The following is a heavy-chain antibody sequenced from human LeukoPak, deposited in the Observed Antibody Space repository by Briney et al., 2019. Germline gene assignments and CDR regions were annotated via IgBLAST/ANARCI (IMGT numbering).Heavy chain of an antibody. D-gene: IGHD3-22*01. CDR3: ARDLYRIVVVPHYFDY. CDR1: GFTFSSYA. CDR2: IKEDGSEK. Sequence: PWGSLRLSCAASGFTFSSYAMSWVRQAPGKGLEWVANIKEDGSEKYYVDSVKGRFTISRDNAKKSLYLQMNSLRAEDTAVYYCARDLYRIVVVPHYFDYWGQGTLVTVSS. V-gene: IGHV3-7*01. J-gene: IGHJ4*02.